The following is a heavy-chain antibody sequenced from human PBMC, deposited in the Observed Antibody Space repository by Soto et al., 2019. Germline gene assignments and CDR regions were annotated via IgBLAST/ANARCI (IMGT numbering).Heavy chain of an antibody. CDR1: GGSISSGAYC. D-gene: IGHD7-27*01. J-gene: IGHJ4*02. V-gene: IGHV4-30-4*01. Sequence: PSETLSLTCTVSGGSISSGAYCWSWIRQSPDKGLEWIGHIYDGGTTYSSPSLKGRVTISADTSETQFSLKLNSVSAADTAVYNCARGPSGDKVDYWGQGIQVTVSS. CDR2: IYDGGTT. CDR3: ARGPSGDKVDY.